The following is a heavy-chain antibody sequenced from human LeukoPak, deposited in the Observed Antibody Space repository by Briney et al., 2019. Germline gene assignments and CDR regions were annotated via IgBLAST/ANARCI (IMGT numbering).Heavy chain of an antibody. D-gene: IGHD3-10*01. CDR1: GGSTSSYY. CDR2: INTSGST. J-gene: IGHJ5*02. Sequence: PSETLSLTCTVSGGSTSSYYWSWIRQPAGKGLEWIGRINTSGSTNYNPSLKSRLTMSVDTSKNQFSMKLSSVTAADTAVYYCARGAYGSGSHNWFDPWGQGTLVTVSS. V-gene: IGHV4-4*07. CDR3: ARGAYGSGSHNWFDP.